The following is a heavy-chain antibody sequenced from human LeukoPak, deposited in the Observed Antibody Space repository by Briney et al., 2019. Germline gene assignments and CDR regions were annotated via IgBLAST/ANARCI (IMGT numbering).Heavy chain of an antibody. CDR1: GFTFSNYA. Sequence: GGSLRLSCAASGFTFSNYAINWVRQAPGKGLEWVSAISGSGGSTYYADSVKGRITISRDNSKNALYLQMNSLRAEDTAVYYCARGCGGDCYSPDYWGPGTLVTVSS. CDR3: ARGCGGDCYSPDY. D-gene: IGHD2-21*02. J-gene: IGHJ4*02. CDR2: ISGSGGST. V-gene: IGHV3-23*01.